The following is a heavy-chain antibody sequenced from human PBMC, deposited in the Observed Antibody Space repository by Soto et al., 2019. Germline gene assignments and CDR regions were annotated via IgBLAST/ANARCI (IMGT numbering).Heavy chain of an antibody. J-gene: IGHJ6*02. Sequence: GGSLRLSCAASGFTFSLPAMSWVRQAPGKGLVWVSHISYDGTETTYADSVKGRFTISRDNPKSTLYLQMNSVRAEDTGVYYCARGSEAYYNYYGMDVWGQGTTVTVSS. CDR3: ARGSEAYYNYYGMDV. CDR2: ISYDGTET. CDR1: GFTFSLPA. V-gene: IGHV3-74*03.